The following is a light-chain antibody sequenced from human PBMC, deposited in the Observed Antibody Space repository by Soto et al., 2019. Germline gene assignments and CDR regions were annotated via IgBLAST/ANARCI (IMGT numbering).Light chain of an antibody. Sequence: DAVMPQSPLSLPVTLGQPASISCRSSRSLVYSDGNAYLNWFQQRPGQSPRRLIYKASNRDSGVPDRFGGSGSGTDFTLQINRVEAEDVGVYYCVQATHWPPTFGRGTRVEIK. CDR2: KAS. J-gene: IGKJ1*01. CDR1: RSLVYSDGNAY. CDR3: VQATHWPPT. V-gene: IGKV2-30*01.